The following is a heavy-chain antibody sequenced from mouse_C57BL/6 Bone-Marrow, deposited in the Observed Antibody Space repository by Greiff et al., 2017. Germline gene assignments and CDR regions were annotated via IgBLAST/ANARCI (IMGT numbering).Heavy chain of an antibody. J-gene: IGHJ1*03. V-gene: IGHV2-9-1*01. Sequence: QVQLKESGPGLVAPSQSLSITCTVSGFSLTSYAISWVRQPPGKGLEWLGVIWTGGGTNYNSAPQSRLSISKDNSKSQVSLKMNSLQTDDTARYYWARSFTTVGAPPWYFDVWGTGTTVTGSS. CDR3: ARSFTTVGAPPWYFDV. CDR2: IWTGGGT. D-gene: IGHD1-1*01. CDR1: GFSLTSYA.